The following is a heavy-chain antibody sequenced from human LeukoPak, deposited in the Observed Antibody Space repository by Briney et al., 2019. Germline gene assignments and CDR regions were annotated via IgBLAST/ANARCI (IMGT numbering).Heavy chain of an antibody. J-gene: IGHJ4*02. CDR2: ISGSGGST. D-gene: IGHD3-9*01. V-gene: IGHV3-23*01. Sequence: PGGSLRLSCAASGFTFSSYAMSWVRQAPGKGLEWVSAISGSGGSTYYADSVKGRFTISRDNSKNTLYLQMNSLRAEDTAVYYCAKDWEYYDILTGYYPFDYWGQGTLVTVSS. CDR1: GFTFSSYA. CDR3: AKDWEYYDILTGYYPFDY.